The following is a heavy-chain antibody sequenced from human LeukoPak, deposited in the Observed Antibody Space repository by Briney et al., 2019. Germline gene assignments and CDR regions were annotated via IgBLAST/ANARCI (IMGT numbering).Heavy chain of an antibody. J-gene: IGHJ4*02. Sequence: SVKVSCKASGGTFSSYAISWVRQAPGQGLEWMGRIIPILGIANYAQKFQGRVTITADKSTSTAYMELSSLRSEDTAVYYCARERVSRSSDYWGQGTLVTVSS. D-gene: IGHD6-6*01. V-gene: IGHV1-69*04. CDR1: GGTFSSYA. CDR3: ARERVSRSSDY. CDR2: IIPILGIA.